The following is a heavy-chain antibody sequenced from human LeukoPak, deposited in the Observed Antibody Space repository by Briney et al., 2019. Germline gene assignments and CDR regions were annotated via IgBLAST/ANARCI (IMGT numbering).Heavy chain of an antibody. V-gene: IGHV3-7*01. Sequence: GGSLRLSCAASGFTFSSSWMSWVRQAPGKGLEWVADIKEDGSEKNYVDSVKGRFTISRDNAKNSLYLQMNSLGAEDTALYYCARRVGIDYYGSGSIYYFDYWGQGTLVTVSS. J-gene: IGHJ4*02. CDR1: GFTFSSSW. CDR3: ARRVGIDYYGSGSIYYFDY. D-gene: IGHD3-10*01. CDR2: IKEDGSEK.